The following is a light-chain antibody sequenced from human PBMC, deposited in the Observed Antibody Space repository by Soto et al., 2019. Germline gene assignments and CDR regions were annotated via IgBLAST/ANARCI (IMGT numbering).Light chain of an antibody. CDR2: DAS. J-gene: IGKJ1*01. CDR1: QSISSW. CDR3: QQYNSYSQT. V-gene: IGKV1-5*01. Sequence: DIQMTQSPSTLSASVCDRVTITCGASQSISSWLAWYQQKPGKPPKLLIYDASTLESGVPSRFSGSGAGTEFTLTISSLQPDDFATYYCQQYNSYSQTCGQGTKVDI.